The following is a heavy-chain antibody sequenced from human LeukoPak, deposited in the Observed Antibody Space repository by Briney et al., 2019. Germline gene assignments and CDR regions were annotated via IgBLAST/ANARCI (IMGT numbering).Heavy chain of an antibody. Sequence: GGSLRLSCAASGFTFSSYGMHWVRQAPGKGLEWVAFIRYDGTNKYYADSVKGRFTISRDNSRNMLYLQMNSLRAEDTAVYYCARAYYGSGSYIFDYWGQGTLVTVSS. CDR3: ARAYYGSGSYIFDY. CDR2: IRYDGTNK. CDR1: GFTFSSYG. D-gene: IGHD3-10*01. J-gene: IGHJ4*02. V-gene: IGHV3-30*02.